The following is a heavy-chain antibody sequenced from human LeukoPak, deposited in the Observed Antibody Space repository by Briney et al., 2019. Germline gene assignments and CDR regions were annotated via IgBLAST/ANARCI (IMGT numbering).Heavy chain of an antibody. CDR3: ARDSLYSAYYYGMDV. CDR1: GFTFSSYS. V-gene: IGHV3-48*01. CDR2: ISSSSSTI. Sequence: GGSLRLSCAASGFTFSSYSMNWVRQAPGKGLEWVSYISSSSSTIYYADSVKGRFTISRDNAKNSLYLQMNSLRAEDTAVYYCARDSLYSAYYYGMDVWGQGTTVTVSS. D-gene: IGHD3-10*01. J-gene: IGHJ6*02.